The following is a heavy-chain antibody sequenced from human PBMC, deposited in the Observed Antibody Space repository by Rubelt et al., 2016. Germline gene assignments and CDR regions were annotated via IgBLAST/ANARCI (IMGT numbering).Heavy chain of an antibody. D-gene: IGHD6-13*01. CDR1: GGSFSGYY. V-gene: IGHV4-34*01. CDR2: INHSGST. J-gene: IGHJ4*02. CDR3: ARQIAAAGRFDY. Sequence: QLQLQHWGAGLLKPSETLSLTCAVYGGSFSGYYWRWIRQPPGNGLEWIGEINHSGSTNYNPSLRSRVTIAVETSKKPCSLRVGYVTAADAAVYYCARQIAAAGRFDYWGQGTLVTVSS.